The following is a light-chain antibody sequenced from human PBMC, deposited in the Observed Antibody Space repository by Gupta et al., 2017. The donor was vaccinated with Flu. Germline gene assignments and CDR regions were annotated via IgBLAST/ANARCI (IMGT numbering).Light chain of an antibody. V-gene: IGLV1-44*01. CDR3: VCSDGSRRGGV. Sequence: VTTCGSGTSADTGSNTVNWYQQHPGQAPRTLIYNNNKRPSGAPARFSGSNPAGKAALAIRGVQPEDEADYYCVCSDGSRRGGVFGGGTKLTVL. CDR2: NNN. CDR1: SADTGSNT. J-gene: IGLJ3*02.